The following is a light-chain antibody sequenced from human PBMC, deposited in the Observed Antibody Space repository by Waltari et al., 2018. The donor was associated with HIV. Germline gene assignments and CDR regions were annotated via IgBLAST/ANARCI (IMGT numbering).Light chain of an antibody. CDR3: QQYGSSPLT. CDR1: QGVSSIN. J-gene: IGKJ4*01. Sequence: EIVLTQYPGNLSLSQGDTATLSCRASQGVSSINLVWYQQKPGQAPRLLMYGASSRATGIPDRFSGSGSGTDFTLTIRRREHEDFAVYYCQQYGSSPLTFGGGTKVEIK. CDR2: GAS. V-gene: IGKV3-20*01.